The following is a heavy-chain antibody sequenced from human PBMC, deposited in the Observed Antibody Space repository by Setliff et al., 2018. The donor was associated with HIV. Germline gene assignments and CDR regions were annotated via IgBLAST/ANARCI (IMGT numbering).Heavy chain of an antibody. Sequence: SVKVSCKASGGTSSTYAINWVRQAPGQGLEWMGQIIPILEITSYAQKFQGRLTITADESTTTMYMELSSLRSDDTAVYYCATYHYYDSSAYYIDLYYLDYWGQGTLVTVSS. J-gene: IGHJ4*02. CDR3: ATYHYYDSSAYYIDLYYLDY. D-gene: IGHD3-22*01. V-gene: IGHV1-69*10. CDR1: GGTSSTYA. CDR2: IIPILEIT.